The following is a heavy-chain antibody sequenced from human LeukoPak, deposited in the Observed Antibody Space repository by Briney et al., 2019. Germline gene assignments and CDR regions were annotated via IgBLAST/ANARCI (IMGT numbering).Heavy chain of an antibody. V-gene: IGHV4-4*09. CDR2: IYATGST. CDR1: GGSISSYY. Sequence: SETLSLTCTVSGGSISSYYWSWIRQPPGKGLEWIWYIYATGSTNYNPSLKSRVTISVDTSKNQFSLNLRSVTAADTAVYYCARHGSVRSPLGPWGQGTLVTVSS. J-gene: IGHJ5*02. D-gene: IGHD3-10*01. CDR3: ARHGSVRSPLGP.